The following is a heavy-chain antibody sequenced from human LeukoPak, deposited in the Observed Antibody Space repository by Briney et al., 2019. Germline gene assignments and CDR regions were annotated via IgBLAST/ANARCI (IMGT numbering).Heavy chain of an antibody. D-gene: IGHD2-2*03. CDR3: ASRGYCSSTSCRRGPYYYYYMDV. CDR1: GGSVSSNNW. Sequence: SETLSLTCTVSGGSVSSNNWWSWVRQPPGKGLEWIGEVFHRGSTNYNPSLRSRVTMSVDRSRNQFSLNLISVTAADTAVYYCASRGYCSSTSCRRGPYYYYYMDVWGKGTTVTISS. CDR2: VFHRGST. J-gene: IGHJ6*03. V-gene: IGHV4-4*02.